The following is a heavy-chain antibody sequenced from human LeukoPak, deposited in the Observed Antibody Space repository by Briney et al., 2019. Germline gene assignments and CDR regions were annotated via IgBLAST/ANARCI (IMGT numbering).Heavy chain of an antibody. Sequence: SETLSLTCTVSGGSISSYYWSWIRQPPGKGLEWIGYIYYSGSTNYNPSLKSRVTISVDTSKNQFSLKLSSVTAADTAVYHCARGSERLSRKMDVWGKGTTVTVSP. CDR2: IYYSGST. D-gene: IGHD2-2*01. CDR3: ARGSERLSRKMDV. J-gene: IGHJ6*04. V-gene: IGHV4-59*01. CDR1: GGSISSYY.